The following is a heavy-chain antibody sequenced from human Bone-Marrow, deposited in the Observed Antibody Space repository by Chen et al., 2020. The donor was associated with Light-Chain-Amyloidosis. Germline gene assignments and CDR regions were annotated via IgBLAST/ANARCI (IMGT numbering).Heavy chain of an antibody. Sequence: DVQLVESGGGRVQPGGSLRLSCEVSGFTVSQNSMAWVRQVPGKGLQWVAVFDCCPSTSYAAVVMGRLTVCRDEHRNRPCLQPASIRVAETALYYRCKTERDDLLGNGMDAWGQGPTVTVS. J-gene: IGHJ6*02. CDR3: CKTERDDLLGNGMDA. CDR1: GFTVSQNS. V-gene: IGHV3-66*02. CDR2: FDCCPST. D-gene: IGHD3-3*01.